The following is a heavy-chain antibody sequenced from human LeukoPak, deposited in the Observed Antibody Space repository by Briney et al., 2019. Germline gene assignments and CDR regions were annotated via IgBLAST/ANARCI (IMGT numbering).Heavy chain of an antibody. J-gene: IGHJ6*02. CDR2: IYYSGST. V-gene: IGHV4-59*08. D-gene: IGHD4-11*01. CDR1: GGSISSYY. Sequence: PSETLSLTCTVSGGSISSYYWSWIRQPPGKGLEGIGYIYYSGSTNYNPSLKSRVTISVDTSKNQFSLKLSSVTAADTAVYYCARGNYGYYYHGMDVWGQGTTVTVSS. CDR3: ARGNYGYYYHGMDV.